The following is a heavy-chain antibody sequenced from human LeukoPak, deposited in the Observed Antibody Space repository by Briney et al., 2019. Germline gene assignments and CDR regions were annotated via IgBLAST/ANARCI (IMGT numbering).Heavy chain of an antibody. D-gene: IGHD6-19*01. CDR3: ASSIAVAGTLDY. CDR2: IYSGGST. Sequence: GGSLRLSCAASGFIVSSNYMSWVRQAPGKGLEWVSVIYSGGSTFYADSVKGRFTISRDNSKNTLYLQMNSLRAEDTAVYYCASSIAVAGTLDYWGQGTLVTVSS. V-gene: IGHV3-53*01. J-gene: IGHJ4*02. CDR1: GFIVSSNY.